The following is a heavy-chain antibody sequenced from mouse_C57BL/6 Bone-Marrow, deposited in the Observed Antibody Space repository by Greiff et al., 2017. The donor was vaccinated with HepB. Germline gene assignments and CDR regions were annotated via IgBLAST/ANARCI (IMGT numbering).Heavy chain of an antibody. J-gene: IGHJ2*01. CDR3: TRDYYGSSLFDY. Sequence: EVQVVESGGGLVQPGGSMKLSCVASGFTFSNYWMNWVRQSPEKGLEWVAQIRLKSDNYATHYAESVKGRFTISRDDSKSSVYLQMNNLRAEDTGIYYCTRDYYGSSLFDYWGQGTTLTVSS. D-gene: IGHD1-1*01. CDR2: IRLKSDNYAT. CDR1: GFTFSNYW. V-gene: IGHV6-3*01.